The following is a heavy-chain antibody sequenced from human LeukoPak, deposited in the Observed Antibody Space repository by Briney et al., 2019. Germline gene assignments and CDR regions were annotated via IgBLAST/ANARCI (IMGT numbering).Heavy chain of an antibody. Sequence: GGSLRLSCAASGFIFSSYEMSWVRQVPGKGLEWVANIKQDGSQKYYVDSMKGRFTISRDNAKNSLFLQMSSLRPEDTAVYYCARVGYSSSSIDYWGQGTLVTVSS. CDR2: IKQDGSQK. CDR3: ARVGYSSSSIDY. J-gene: IGHJ4*02. D-gene: IGHD6-6*01. V-gene: IGHV3-7*01. CDR1: GFIFSSYE.